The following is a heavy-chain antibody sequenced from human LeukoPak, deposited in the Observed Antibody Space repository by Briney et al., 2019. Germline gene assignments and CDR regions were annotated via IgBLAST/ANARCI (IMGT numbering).Heavy chain of an antibody. CDR3: ARGYGSSSAVVMITF. CDR2: IYYSGTT. Sequence: NPSETLSLTCTVSGGSISSTSYYWVWTRQPPGKGLEWIGSIYYSGTTYYNPSLRSRVTISVDTSKNHFSLKLTSVTAADTAEYYCARGYGSSSAVVMITFWGQGTLVTVSS. V-gene: IGHV4-39*02. CDR1: GGSISSTSYY. D-gene: IGHD5-18*01. J-gene: IGHJ4*02.